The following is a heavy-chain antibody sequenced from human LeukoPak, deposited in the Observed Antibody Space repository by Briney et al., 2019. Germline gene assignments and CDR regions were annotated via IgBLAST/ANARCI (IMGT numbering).Heavy chain of an antibody. CDR2: VVYDGSVK. V-gene: IGHV3-30*02. J-gene: IGHJ4*02. D-gene: IGHD6-19*01. CDR1: GFSFSDYG. Sequence: PGGSLRLSCEASGFSFSDYGMHWVRQGPGKGLEWVAFVVYDGSVKVYADSVKGRFTVSRDNSRSTLYLQMNSLRSEDTAVYYCVKDQAGGWGQGTLVTVSS. CDR3: VKDQAGG.